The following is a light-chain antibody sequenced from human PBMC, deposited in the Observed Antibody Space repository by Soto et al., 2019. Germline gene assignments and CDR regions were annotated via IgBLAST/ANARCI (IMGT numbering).Light chain of an antibody. V-gene: IGKV2-28*01. Sequence: EIVMTQSPLSLPVTPGEPASISCRSSQTLLHSNVYNYLDWYLQKPGQSPQLLIYLGSNRATGIPDRFSGSGSGTDFTLTISRLEPEDFAVYYCQQFGSASTWTFGQGTKVDIK. CDR1: QTLLHSNVYNY. CDR2: LGS. CDR3: QQFGSASTWT. J-gene: IGKJ1*01.